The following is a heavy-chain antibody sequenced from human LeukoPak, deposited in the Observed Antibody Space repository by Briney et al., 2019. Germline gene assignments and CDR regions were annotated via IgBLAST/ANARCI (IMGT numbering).Heavy chain of an antibody. CDR2: INHSGST. V-gene: IGHV4-34*01. J-gene: IGHJ6*03. CDR1: GGSFSNYY. Sequence: SSETLSLTCAVYGGSFSNYYWTWIRQPPGKGLEWIGEINHSGSTNYNPSLKSRVTISVDTSKNQFSLMLNSVTAADTAVYYCARESRRIAAAGPSYYMDVWGRGTTVTVSS. CDR3: ARESRRIAAAGPSYYMDV. D-gene: IGHD6-13*01.